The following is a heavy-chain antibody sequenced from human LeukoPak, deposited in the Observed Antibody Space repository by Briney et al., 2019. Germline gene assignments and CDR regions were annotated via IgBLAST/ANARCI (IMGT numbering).Heavy chain of an antibody. CDR3: AKLHRVTPFDY. CDR1: GFTFSSYG. V-gene: IGHV3-23*01. CDR2: ISGSGDRT. J-gene: IGHJ4*02. Sequence: PGGSLRLSCAASGFTFSSYGMSWVRQAPGKGLEWVSAISGSGDRTHYADSVKGRFTISRDNYKKKLYLQMNSLRAEDTAVYYCAKLHRVTPFDYWGQGTLVTVSS. D-gene: IGHD2-21*02.